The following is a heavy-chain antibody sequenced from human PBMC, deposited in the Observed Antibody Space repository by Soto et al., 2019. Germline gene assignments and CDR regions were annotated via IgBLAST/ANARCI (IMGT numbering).Heavy chain of an antibody. Sequence: GGSLRLSCTASGFTFSSYIMHWVRQAPGKGLEYVSAISSNGGSTYYANSVKGRFTISRDNSKNTLYLQMGSLRAEDMAVYYCARGVVVVTATYGMDVWGQGTTVTVSS. J-gene: IGHJ6*02. V-gene: IGHV3-64*01. D-gene: IGHD2-15*01. CDR3: ARGVVVVTATYGMDV. CDR1: GFTFSSYI. CDR2: ISSNGGST.